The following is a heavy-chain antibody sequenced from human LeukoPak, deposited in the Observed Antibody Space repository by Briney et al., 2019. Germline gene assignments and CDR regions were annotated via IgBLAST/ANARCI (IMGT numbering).Heavy chain of an antibody. J-gene: IGHJ4*02. Sequence: SVKVSCKASGGTFSSYAISWVRQAPGQGLEWMGGIIPIFGTANYAQKFQGRVTITADKSTSTAYMELSSLRSEDTAVYYCARGGLAARPFDYWGQGTLVTVSS. V-gene: IGHV1-69*06. D-gene: IGHD6-6*01. CDR1: GGTFSSYA. CDR3: ARGGLAARPFDY. CDR2: IIPIFGTA.